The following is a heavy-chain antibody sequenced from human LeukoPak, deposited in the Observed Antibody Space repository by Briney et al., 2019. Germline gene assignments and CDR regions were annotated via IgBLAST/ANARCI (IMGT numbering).Heavy chain of an antibody. D-gene: IGHD6-19*01. Sequence: SETLSLTCAVYGGSISSYYWSWIRQPPGKGLEWIGYIYYSGSTNYNPSLKSRVTISVDTSKNQFSLNLSSVTAADTAVYYCARRNGCYPFDYWGQGTLVTVSS. CDR2: IYYSGST. V-gene: IGHV4-59*12. J-gene: IGHJ4*02. CDR3: ARRNGCYPFDY. CDR1: GGSISSYY.